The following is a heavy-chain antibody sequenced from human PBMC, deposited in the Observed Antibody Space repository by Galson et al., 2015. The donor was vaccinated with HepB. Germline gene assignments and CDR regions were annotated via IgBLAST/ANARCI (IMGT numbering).Heavy chain of an antibody. CDR2: IRSKAYGGTT. CDR3: TGDPKGGYGPFDY. Sequence: SLRLSCAASGFTFGDYTMSWFRQAPGKGLEWVGSIRSKAYGGTTEYVASVKRRFTISRHDSKSIAYLQINSLKTEDTAVYYCTGDPKGGYGPFDYWGQGTLVTVSS. V-gene: IGHV3-49*03. D-gene: IGHD5-12*01. J-gene: IGHJ4*02. CDR1: GFTFGDYT.